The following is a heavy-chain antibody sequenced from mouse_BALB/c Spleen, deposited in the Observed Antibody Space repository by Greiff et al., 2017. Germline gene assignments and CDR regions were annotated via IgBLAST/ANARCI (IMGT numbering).Heavy chain of an antibody. J-gene: IGHJ3*01. CDR1: GYSFTSYW. Sequence: VQLQQSGTVLARPGASVKMSCKASGYSFTSYWMHWVKQRPGQGLEWIGAIYPGNSDTSYNQKFKGKAKLTAVTSASTAYMELSSLTNEDSAVYYCTRGGYYGSSQFAYWGQGTLVTVSA. D-gene: IGHD1-1*01. V-gene: IGHV1-5*01. CDR2: IYPGNSDT. CDR3: TRGGYYGSSQFAY.